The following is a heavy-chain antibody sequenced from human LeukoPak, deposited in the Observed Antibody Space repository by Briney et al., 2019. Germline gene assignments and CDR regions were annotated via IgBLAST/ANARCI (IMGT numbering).Heavy chain of an antibody. Sequence: GGSLRLSCAASGFTFSSYWMSWVRQAPGKGLEWVSVIYSGGSTYYADSVKGRFTISRDNSKNTLYLQMNSLRAEDTAVYYCARSATTVDDYWGQGTLVTVSS. D-gene: IGHD4-17*01. CDR2: IYSGGST. V-gene: IGHV3-66*01. CDR1: GFTFSSYW. J-gene: IGHJ4*02. CDR3: ARSATTVDDY.